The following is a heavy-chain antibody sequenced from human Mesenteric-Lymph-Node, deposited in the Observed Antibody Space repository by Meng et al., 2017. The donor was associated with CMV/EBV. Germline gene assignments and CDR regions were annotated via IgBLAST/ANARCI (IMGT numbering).Heavy chain of an antibody. Sequence: GESLKISCAASGFIFDDYTMHWVRQVPGKGLEWVSVISWDGGSTDYADSAKGRFTISRDNSKNSLYLQMNSLRAEDTAVYYCAKDLGDIVVVPAAILGDGMDVWGQGTTVTVSS. CDR1: GFIFDDYT. V-gene: IGHV3-43*01. CDR3: AKDLGDIVVVPAAILGDGMDV. CDR2: ISWDGGST. J-gene: IGHJ6*02. D-gene: IGHD2-2*02.